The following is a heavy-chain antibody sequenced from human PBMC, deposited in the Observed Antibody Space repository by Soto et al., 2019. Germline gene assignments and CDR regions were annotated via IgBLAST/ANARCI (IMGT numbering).Heavy chain of an antibody. V-gene: IGHV1-2*02. CDR1: GYTFTGYY. D-gene: IGHD3-22*01. CDR2: INPNSGGT. CDR3: AREVPDYYDSSGYYYSRDWFDP. Sequence: ASVKVSCKASGYTFTGYYMHWVRQAPGQGLEWMGWINPNSGGTNYAQKFQGRVTMTRDTSISTAYMELSRLRSDDTAVYYCAREVPDYYDSSGYYYSRDWFDPWGQGTLVTVS. J-gene: IGHJ5*02.